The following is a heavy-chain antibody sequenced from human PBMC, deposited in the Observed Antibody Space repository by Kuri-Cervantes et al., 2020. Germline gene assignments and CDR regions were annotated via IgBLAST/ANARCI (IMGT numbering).Heavy chain of an antibody. CDR3: ASGRDGYISYYFDY. D-gene: IGHD5-24*01. J-gene: IGHJ4*02. V-gene: IGHV4-59*08. Sequence: SETLSLTCTVSGGSISSYYWSWIRQPPGKGLEWIGYIYYSGSTNYNPSLKSRVIISVDTSKNQFSLKLSSVTAADTAVYYCASGRDGYISYYFDYWGQGTLVTVSS. CDR2: IYYSGST. CDR1: GGSISSYY.